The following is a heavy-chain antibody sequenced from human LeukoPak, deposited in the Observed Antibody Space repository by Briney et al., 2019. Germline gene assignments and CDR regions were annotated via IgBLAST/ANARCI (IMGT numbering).Heavy chain of an antibody. CDR1: GFTVSSNY. J-gene: IGHJ4*02. Sequence: GGSLRLSCAASGFTVSSNYMSWVRQAPGKGLEWVSVIYSGGSTYYADSVKGRFTISRDNSKNTLYLQMNSLRAEDTAAYYCARDRSGSYFDYWGQGTLVTVSS. CDR2: IYSGGST. CDR3: ARDRSGSYFDY. D-gene: IGHD1-26*01. V-gene: IGHV3-53*01.